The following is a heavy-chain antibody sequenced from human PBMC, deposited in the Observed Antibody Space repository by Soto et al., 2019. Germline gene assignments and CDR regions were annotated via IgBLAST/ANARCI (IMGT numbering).Heavy chain of an antibody. Sequence: EVHLVQSGAEMKKPGESLKISCEGSGYTFTNYWIGWVRQMPGKGLEWMGIIYPGDSDTRYSPSFQGQVTSSADKSTPSADRRWGILRASDTAIYFWARRDRGNGAFDYGAREPWSPSPQ. CDR1: GYTFTNYW. CDR2: IYPGDSDT. J-gene: IGHJ4*02. V-gene: IGHV5-51*03. D-gene: IGHD2-8*01. CDR3: ARRDRGNGAFDY.